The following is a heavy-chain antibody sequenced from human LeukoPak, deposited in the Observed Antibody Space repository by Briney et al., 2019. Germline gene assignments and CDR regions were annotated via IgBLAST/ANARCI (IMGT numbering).Heavy chain of an antibody. J-gene: IGHJ5*02. CDR3: ARGKTSQNIVTRKTYNWFDP. CDR2: ISSSSDYI. V-gene: IGHV3-21*01. Sequence: GGSLRLSCAASGVTFSSYNMNWGRQAPGQGLERGSSISSSSDYIYYADSVKGRFTISRDNAKNSLYLQMKSLRAEDTAVYYCARGKTSQNIVTRKTYNWFDPWGQGTLVTVSS. D-gene: IGHD2/OR15-2a*01. CDR1: GVTFSSYN.